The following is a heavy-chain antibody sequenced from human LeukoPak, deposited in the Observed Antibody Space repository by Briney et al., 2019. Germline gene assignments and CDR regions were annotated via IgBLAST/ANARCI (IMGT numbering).Heavy chain of an antibody. D-gene: IGHD3-10*01. CDR1: GFTFSSYG. V-gene: IGHV3-30*18. CDR3: AKDLFGSGAKATHLDY. J-gene: IGHJ4*02. Sequence: PGGSLRLSCAASGFTFSSYGMHWVRQAPGKGLEWVAVISYDGSNKYYADSVKGRFTISRDNSKNTLYLQMNSLRAEDTAVYYCAKDLFGSGAKATHLDYWGQGTLVTVSS. CDR2: ISYDGSNK.